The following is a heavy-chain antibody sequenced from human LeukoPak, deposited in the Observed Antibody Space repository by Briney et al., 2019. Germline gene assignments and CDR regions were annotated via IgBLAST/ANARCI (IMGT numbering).Heavy chain of an antibody. Sequence: GGSLRLSCAASGFTFSSYSMNWVRQAPGKGLEWVSYISSSSSTIYYADSVKGRFTISRDNAKNSLYLQMNSLRAEDTAVYYCVLGRYCSSTSCYSVEYFQHWGQGTLVTVSS. D-gene: IGHD2-2*02. J-gene: IGHJ1*01. CDR3: VLGRYCSSTSCYSVEYFQH. CDR1: GFTFSSYS. CDR2: ISSSSSTI. V-gene: IGHV3-48*01.